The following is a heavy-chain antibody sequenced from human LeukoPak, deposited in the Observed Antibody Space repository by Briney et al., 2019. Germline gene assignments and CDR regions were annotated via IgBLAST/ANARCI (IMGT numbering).Heavy chain of an antibody. CDR1: GGSISSSSYY. CDR2: IYYSGST. V-gene: IGHV4-39*01. D-gene: IGHD6-13*01. CDR3: ARHVLYSSSWNYFDY. Sequence: SETLSLTCTVSGGSISSSSYYWGWIRQPPGKGLEWIGSIYYSGSTYYNPSLKSRVTISVDTSKNQFSLKLSSVTAADTAVYYCARHVLYSSSWNYFDYWGQGTLVTVSS. J-gene: IGHJ4*02.